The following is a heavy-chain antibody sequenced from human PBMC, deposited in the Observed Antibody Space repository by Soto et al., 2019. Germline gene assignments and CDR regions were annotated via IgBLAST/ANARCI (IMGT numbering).Heavy chain of an antibody. CDR1: GFTFSSYS. CDR3: ARGGGGIAAAEDFQH. Sequence: GGSLRLSCAASGFTFSSYSMNWVRQAPGKGLEWVSSISSSSSYIYYADSVKGRFTISRDNAKNSLYLKMNSLRAEDRAVEYCARGGGGIAAAEDFQHWGQGTLVTVSS. V-gene: IGHV3-21*01. J-gene: IGHJ1*01. CDR2: ISSSSSYI. D-gene: IGHD6-13*01.